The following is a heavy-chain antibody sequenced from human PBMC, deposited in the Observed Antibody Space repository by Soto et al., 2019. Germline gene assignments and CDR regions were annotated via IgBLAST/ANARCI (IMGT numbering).Heavy chain of an antibody. D-gene: IGHD3-9*01. CDR2: INPSGGST. J-gene: IGHJ6*03. CDR1: XTXTXYX. Sequence: XTXTXYXXHXXRQXPGXXLEWMGIINPSGGSTSYAQKFQGRVTMTRDTSTSTVYMELSSLRSEDTAVYYCARVPRLTGYQPYYYMDVWGKGTTVTVSS. V-gene: IGHV1-46*01. CDR3: ARVPRLTGYQPYYYMDV.